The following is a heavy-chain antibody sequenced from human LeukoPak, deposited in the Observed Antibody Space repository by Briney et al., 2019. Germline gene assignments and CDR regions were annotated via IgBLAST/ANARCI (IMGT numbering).Heavy chain of an antibody. CDR1: GFTFSSYA. Sequence: GGSLRLSCAASGFTFSSYAMSWLRQAPGKGLEWVSAISGSGGSTYYADSVKGRFTISRDNSKNTLYLQMNSLRAEDTAVYYCAKDCYYDSSGYLGWGQGTLVTVSS. CDR3: AKDCYYDSSGYLG. J-gene: IGHJ4*02. CDR2: ISGSGGST. D-gene: IGHD3-22*01. V-gene: IGHV3-23*01.